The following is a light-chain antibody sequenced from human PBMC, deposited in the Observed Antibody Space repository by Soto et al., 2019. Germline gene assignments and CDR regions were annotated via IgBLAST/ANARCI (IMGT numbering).Light chain of an antibody. Sequence: SVLTQPASVSGSPGQSITISCTGTSSDVGGYNYVSWYQQHPGKAPKLMIYEVSNRPSGVSNRFSGSKSGNTASLTISGLQAEDEADYYCSSFAGSNNFPYVFGTGTKVTVL. CDR1: SSDVGGYNY. J-gene: IGLJ1*01. V-gene: IGLV2-14*01. CDR2: EVS. CDR3: SSFAGSNNFPYV.